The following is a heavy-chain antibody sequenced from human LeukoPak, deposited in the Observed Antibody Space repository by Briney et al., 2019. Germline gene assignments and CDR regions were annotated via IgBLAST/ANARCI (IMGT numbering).Heavy chain of an antibody. J-gene: IGHJ4*02. CDR2: IYYSGGT. D-gene: IGHD3-10*01. Sequence: SETLSLTCTVPGGSINSYYWSWIRQPPGKGLEWIGYIYYSGGTNYNPSLKSRVTMSVDTSKNQFSLKLSSVTAADTAVYYCARLRSWLEYWGQGTLVTVSS. CDR3: ARLRSWLEY. CDR1: GGSINSYY. V-gene: IGHV4-59*01.